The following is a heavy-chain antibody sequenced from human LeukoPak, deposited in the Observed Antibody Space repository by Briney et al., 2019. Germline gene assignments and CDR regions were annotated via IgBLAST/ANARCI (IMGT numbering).Heavy chain of an antibody. CDR3: ARDREPDAFDI. D-gene: IGHD1-26*01. CDR2: ISSSGSTI. V-gene: IGHV3-48*03. CDR1: GFTFSNYE. Sequence: GGPLRLSCTASGFTFSNYEMNWVRQAPGKGLEWVSYISSSGSTIYYADSVKGRFTVSRDSAKNCLYLQMDSLKVEDTAVYYCARDREPDAFDIWGQGTMVTVSS. J-gene: IGHJ3*02.